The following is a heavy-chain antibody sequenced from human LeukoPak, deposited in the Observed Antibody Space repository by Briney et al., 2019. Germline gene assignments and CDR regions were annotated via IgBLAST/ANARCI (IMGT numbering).Heavy chain of an antibody. Sequence: SETLSLTCTVSGGSISSFFWSWIRQPPGKELEWIGYVHSSGSTKYNPSLKSRLIISVDMSKNQFSLKLRSVRVADTAVYYCARLAPGNYDILTGDPKVVFDYWGQGALVTVSS. V-gene: IGHV4-59*01. CDR1: GGSISSFF. CDR3: ARLAPGNYDILTGDPKVVFDY. J-gene: IGHJ4*02. CDR2: VHSSGST. D-gene: IGHD3-9*01.